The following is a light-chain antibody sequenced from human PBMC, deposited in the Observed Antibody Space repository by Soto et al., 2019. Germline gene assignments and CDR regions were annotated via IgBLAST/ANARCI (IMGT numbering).Light chain of an antibody. CDR1: QSISSY. CDR3: QQSYITLLT. Sequence: DIQMTQSPSSLSASVGDRVTITCRASQSISSYLNWYQQKPGTVPKLLIYAASTLHSGVPSRFSGSRSGTDFTLNISSLQPEDFATYYCQQSYITLLTFGQGTKVELK. J-gene: IGKJ1*01. V-gene: IGKV1-39*01. CDR2: AAS.